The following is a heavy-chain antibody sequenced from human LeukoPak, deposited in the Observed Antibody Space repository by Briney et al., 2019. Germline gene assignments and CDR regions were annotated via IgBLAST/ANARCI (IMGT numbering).Heavy chain of an antibody. J-gene: IGHJ4*02. D-gene: IGHD2-8*01. CDR2: IRCKLYGGTT. CDR3: TTKIDY. Sequence: PGGSLRLSCTASGFTFGDYAMNWFRQAPGKGLEWVGFIRCKLYGGTTDYAAPVKGRFTISRDDSKNTLYLQMNSLKTEDTAVYYCTTKIDYWGQGTLVTVSS. V-gene: IGHV3-49*03. CDR1: GFTFGDYA.